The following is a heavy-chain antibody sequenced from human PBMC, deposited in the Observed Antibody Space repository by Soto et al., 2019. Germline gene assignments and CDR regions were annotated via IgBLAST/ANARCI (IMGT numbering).Heavy chain of an antibody. J-gene: IGHJ4*02. V-gene: IGHV3-33*01. D-gene: IGHD4-17*01. Sequence: QVQLVESGGGVVQPGRSLRLSCAASGFTFSSYGMHWVRQAPGKGLEWVAVIWYDGSDKYYADSVQGRFTISRDNSKNTLYLQVNSLRAEDTGIYYCARGLYGGNTFFAYWGQGTLVTVSS. CDR3: ARGLYGGNTFFAY. CDR2: IWYDGSDK. CDR1: GFTFSSYG.